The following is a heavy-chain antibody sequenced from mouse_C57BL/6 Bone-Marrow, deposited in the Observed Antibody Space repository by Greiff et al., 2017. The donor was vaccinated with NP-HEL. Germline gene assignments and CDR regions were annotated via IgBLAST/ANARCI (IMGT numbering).Heavy chain of an antibody. V-gene: IGHV1-55*01. CDR1: GSTFTSYW. Sequence: QVHVKQSGAELVKPGASVQMSCKASGSTFTSYWITWVKQRPGQGLEWIGDIYPGSGSTNYDEKFKSQATLTVDTSSSTAYMQRSSLTSEDSAVDYCARAITTVPFAYWGQGTLVSVSA. CDR3: ARAITTVPFAY. J-gene: IGHJ3*01. D-gene: IGHD1-1*01. CDR2: IYPGSGST.